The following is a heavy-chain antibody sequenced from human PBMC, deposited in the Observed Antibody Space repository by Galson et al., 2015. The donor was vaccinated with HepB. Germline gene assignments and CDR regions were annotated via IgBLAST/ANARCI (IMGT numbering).Heavy chain of an antibody. CDR3: AKGYGLFDF. CDR1: GFGFDTHA. CDR2: ISGNGDST. D-gene: IGHD5-18*01. Sequence: SLRLSCAASGFGFDTHAMSWVRQAPGKGLEWISGISGNGDSTFHGDSVKGRFTVSRDNSKNILFLQMNSLRAEDTGLYFCAKGYGLFDFWGHGILVTVSS. J-gene: IGHJ5*01. V-gene: IGHV3-23*01.